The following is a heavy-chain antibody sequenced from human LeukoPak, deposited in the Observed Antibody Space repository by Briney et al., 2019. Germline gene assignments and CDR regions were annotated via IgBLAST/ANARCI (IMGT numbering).Heavy chain of an antibody. CDR1: GFTFSSYA. D-gene: IGHD5-18*01. CDR2: ISYDGSNK. CDR3: ARSPPSYSPMCLDY. V-gene: IGHV3-30*01. Sequence: PGRSLRLSCAASGFTFSSYAMHWVRQAPGKGLEWVAVISYDGSNKYYADSVKGRFTISRDNSKNTLYLQMNSLRAEDTAVYYCARSPPSYSPMCLDYWGQGTLVTASS. J-gene: IGHJ4*02.